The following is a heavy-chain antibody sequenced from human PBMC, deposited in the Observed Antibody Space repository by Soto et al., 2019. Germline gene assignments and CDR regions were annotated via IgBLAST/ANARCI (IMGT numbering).Heavy chain of an antibody. CDR3: ARAQDTGSEFDACDV. CDR2: IWYDGSNK. V-gene: IGHV3-33*03. D-gene: IGHD1-26*01. J-gene: IGHJ3*01. Sequence: GTGLDWVAVIWYDGSNKYYAESVKGRFTISRDNSKNTLYVQMNSLTVEDTAVYYCARAQDTGSEFDACDVWGQGLLVT.